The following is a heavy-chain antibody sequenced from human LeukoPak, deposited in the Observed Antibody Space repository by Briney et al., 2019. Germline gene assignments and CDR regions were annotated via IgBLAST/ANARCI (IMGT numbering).Heavy chain of an antibody. CDR2: IYHSGSA. J-gene: IGHJ4*02. V-gene: IGHV4-38-2*01. CDR1: GYSISSGYY. CDR3: AGLSGSYHY. D-gene: IGHD1-26*01. Sequence: PSETLSLTCSVPGYSISSGYYWGWIRQPPGKGLEWIGSIYHSGSAYYNPSLKSRVTISVDTSKNQFSLKLSSVTAADTAVYFCAGLSGSYHYWGQGTLVTVSS.